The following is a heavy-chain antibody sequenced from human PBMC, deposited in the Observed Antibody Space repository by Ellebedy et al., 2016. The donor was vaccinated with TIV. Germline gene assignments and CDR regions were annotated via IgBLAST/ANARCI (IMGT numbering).Heavy chain of an antibody. CDR1: GGTFSSYA. CDR3: ARMDYDSSGYYYGPRAFDI. Sequence: SVKVSXXASGGTFSSYAISWVRQPPGQGLECLGGIIPIFGPANYAQKFQGRVTITADKSTSTAYVELSSLRSEDTAVYYCARMDYDSSGYYYGPRAFDIWGQGTMVTVSS. V-gene: IGHV1-69*06. CDR2: IIPIFGPA. D-gene: IGHD3-22*01. J-gene: IGHJ3*02.